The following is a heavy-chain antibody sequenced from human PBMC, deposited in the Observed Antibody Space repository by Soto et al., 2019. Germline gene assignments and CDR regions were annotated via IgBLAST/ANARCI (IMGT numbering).Heavy chain of an antibody. CDR1: GGSINYNSYY. Sequence: SETLSLTCSVSGGSINYNSYYWGWIRQPPGQGLEWIGSVFYTGTTYYSPSLESRVTISVDTSKNSFSLDLTSVTAADTAVYFCARLVVVSPVANVWGQGTLVTVSS. CDR2: VFYTGTT. D-gene: IGHD2-2*01. J-gene: IGHJ4*02. CDR3: ARLVVVSPVANV. V-gene: IGHV4-39*02.